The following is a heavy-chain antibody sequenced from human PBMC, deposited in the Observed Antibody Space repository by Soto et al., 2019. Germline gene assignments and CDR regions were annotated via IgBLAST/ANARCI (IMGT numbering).Heavy chain of an antibody. D-gene: IGHD3-3*01. V-gene: IGHV1-18*04. CDR1: GYTFTSYG. Sequence: QVQLVQSGAEVKKPGASVKVSCKASGYTFTSYGISWVRQAPGQGLEWMGWISAYNGNTNYAQKLQGRVTMTTDPSTSTAYMELRSLRSDDTAVYYCARTPYYDFWSGYSGVGWFDPWGQGTLVTVSS. J-gene: IGHJ5*02. CDR2: ISAYNGNT. CDR3: ARTPYYDFWSGYSGVGWFDP.